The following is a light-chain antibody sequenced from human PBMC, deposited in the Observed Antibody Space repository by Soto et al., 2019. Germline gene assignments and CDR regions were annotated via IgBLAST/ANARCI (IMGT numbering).Light chain of an antibody. CDR3: SSYPSFNTWV. CDR2: EVT. Sequence: QSALTQPPSVSGSPGQSVAISCTGTSSDVGNYNRVSWYQQPPGTAPKVLIYEVTNRPSGVPDRFSGSKSGNTAFLIISGLQAEDEADYYCSSYPSFNTWVFGGGTKVTVL. J-gene: IGLJ3*02. V-gene: IGLV2-18*02. CDR1: SSDVGNYNR.